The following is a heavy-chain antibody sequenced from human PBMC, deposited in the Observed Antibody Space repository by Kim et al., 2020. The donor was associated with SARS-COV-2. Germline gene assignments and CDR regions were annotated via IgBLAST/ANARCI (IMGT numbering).Heavy chain of an antibody. J-gene: IGHJ5*02. V-gene: IGHV3-66*01. D-gene: IGHD2-15*01. CDR3: ARGDCSGGSCYLPGDH. CDR1: GFTVNSNY. CDR2: IHSGGST. Sequence: GGSLRLSCVVSGFTVNSNYMTWVRQAPGKGLEWVSVIHSGGSTSYADSVKDRFTISRDNYKNIVYLQMNSLRAEDTAVYFCARGDCSGGSCYLPGDHWGQGTLVTVSS.